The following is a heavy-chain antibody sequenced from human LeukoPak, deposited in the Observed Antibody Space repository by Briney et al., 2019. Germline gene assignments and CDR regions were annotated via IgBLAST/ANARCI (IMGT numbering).Heavy chain of an antibody. V-gene: IGHV4-39*01. CDR3: ARIRGGLAVYYFDY. Sequence: PSETLSLTCTVSGGSISSSSYYWGWIRQPPGKELEWIGSIYYSGSTYYNPSLKSRVTISVDTSKNQFSLKLSSVTAADTAVYYCARIRGGLAVYYFDYWGQGTLVTVSS. CDR2: IYYSGST. D-gene: IGHD4-23*01. CDR1: GGSISSSSYY. J-gene: IGHJ4*02.